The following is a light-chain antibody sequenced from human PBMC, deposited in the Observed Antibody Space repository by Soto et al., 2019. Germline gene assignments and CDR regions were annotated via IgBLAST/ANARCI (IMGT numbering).Light chain of an antibody. J-gene: IGLJ2*01. CDR1: NSDVGGFNF. CDR2: DVN. V-gene: IGLV2-14*01. CDR3: TSYSSSSTHVV. Sequence: QSALTQPASVSGSPGQSITISCTGTNSDVGGFNFVSWYQQHPGKAPKLIIFDVNNRPSGVSDRFSGSKSGNTASLTISGLLAEDEADYFCTSYSSSSTHVVFGGGTKVTVL.